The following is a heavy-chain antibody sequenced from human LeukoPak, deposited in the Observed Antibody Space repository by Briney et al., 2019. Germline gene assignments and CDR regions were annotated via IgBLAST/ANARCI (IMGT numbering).Heavy chain of an antibody. D-gene: IGHD6-13*01. CDR2: ISYDGSNK. V-gene: IGHV3-30*18. CDR1: GFTFSSYG. Sequence: GGSLRLSCAASGFTFSSYGMHWVRQAPGKGLEWVAVISYDGSNKYYADSVKGRFTISRDNSKNTLYLQMNSLRAEDTAVYYCAKTLEPQQLVPPTFDYWGQGTLVTVSS. J-gene: IGHJ4*02. CDR3: AKTLEPQQLVPPTFDY.